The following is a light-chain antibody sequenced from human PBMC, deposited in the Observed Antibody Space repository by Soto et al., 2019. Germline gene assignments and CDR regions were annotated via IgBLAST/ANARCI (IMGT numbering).Light chain of an antibody. V-gene: IGLV2-14*01. CDR3: SSYTNTSTYV. CDR1: SSDVGAYNY. Sequence: QSVLTQPASVSGSPGQSITISCTGSSSDVGAYNYVSWYQQYPGNAPKLIIYEVNYRPSEVPHRFSGSKSGNTATLTISGLQAEDEAEYYCSSYTNTSTYVYGPGTQVTV. CDR2: EVN. J-gene: IGLJ1*01.